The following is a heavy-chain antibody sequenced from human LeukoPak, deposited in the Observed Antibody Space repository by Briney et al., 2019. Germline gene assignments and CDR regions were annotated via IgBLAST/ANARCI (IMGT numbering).Heavy chain of an antibody. J-gene: IGHJ4*02. CDR2: IYGGGTT. Sequence: PGGSLRLSCAASGFTVSNNYMSSVRQAPGKGLEWVSLIYGGGTTYYADSVKGRFTISSDSSKNTLYLQMNSLRAEDTAVYYCARAPNYGDYGGQWGRGTLVTVSS. CDR1: GFTVSNNY. D-gene: IGHD4-17*01. V-gene: IGHV3-53*01. CDR3: ARAPNYGDYGGQ.